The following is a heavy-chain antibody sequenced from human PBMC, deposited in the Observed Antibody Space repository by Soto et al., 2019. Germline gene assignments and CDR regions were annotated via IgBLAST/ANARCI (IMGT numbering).Heavy chain of an antibody. V-gene: IGHV3-23*01. CDR2: ISGSGGSA. Sequence: GGSLRLSCAASGLTFSSYAMSWVRQAPGKGLEWVSAISGSGGSAYYADSVKGRFTISRDNSKNTLYLQMNSLRAEDTAVYYCARVYSGSSYFDFWGQGSLVTVSS. J-gene: IGHJ4*02. CDR3: ARVYSGSSYFDF. D-gene: IGHD1-26*01. CDR1: GLTFSSYA.